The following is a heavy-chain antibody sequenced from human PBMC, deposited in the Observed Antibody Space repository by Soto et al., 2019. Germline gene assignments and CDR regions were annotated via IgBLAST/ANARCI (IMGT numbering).Heavy chain of an antibody. CDR2: ISSSGSSI. CDR3: ARDPGCSNGVCSRFDY. CDR1: GFTFSSYD. Sequence: EVQLVESGGGLVQPGGSLRLSCAASGFTFSSYDMNWVRQAPGKGLEWVSYISSSGSSINYADSVKGRFTISRDNAKNSLYLQMNSLRAEDTAVYYCARDPGCSNGVCSRFDYWGQGTLVTVSS. D-gene: IGHD2-8*01. V-gene: IGHV3-48*03. J-gene: IGHJ4*02.